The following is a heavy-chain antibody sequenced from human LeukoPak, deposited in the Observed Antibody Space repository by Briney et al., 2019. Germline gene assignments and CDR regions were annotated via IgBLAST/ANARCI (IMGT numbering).Heavy chain of an antibody. CDR3: ARMATYYYDSSGPSTAFDI. CDR2: ISYDGSNK. V-gene: IGHV3-30-3*01. CDR1: GFTFSSYA. D-gene: IGHD3-22*01. J-gene: IGHJ3*02. Sequence: QSGGSLRLSCAASGFTFSSYAMHWVRQAPGKGLEWVAVISYDGSNKYYADSVKGRFTISRDNSKNTLYLQMNSLRAEDTAVYYCARMATYYYDSSGPSTAFDIWGQGTMVTVSS.